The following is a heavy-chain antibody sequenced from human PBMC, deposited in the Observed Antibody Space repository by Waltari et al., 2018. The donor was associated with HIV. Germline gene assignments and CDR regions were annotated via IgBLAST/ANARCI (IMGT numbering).Heavy chain of an antibody. CDR2: IYYSGST. Sequence: QVQLQASGPGLVKPSETLSLPCPVSGGSISRYYRSWIRQPPGKGLEWCGYIYYSGSTNYNPSLKSRVTISVDTSKNQFSLKLSSVTAADTAVYYCSRFKGQQPPDWGQGTLVTVSS. D-gene: IGHD6-13*01. J-gene: IGHJ4*02. CDR1: GGSISRYY. V-gene: IGHV4-59*01. CDR3: SRFKGQQPPD.